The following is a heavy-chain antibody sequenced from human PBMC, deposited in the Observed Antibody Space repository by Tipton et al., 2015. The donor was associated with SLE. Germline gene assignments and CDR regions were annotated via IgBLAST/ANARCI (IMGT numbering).Heavy chain of an antibody. CDR1: GFTVSSNY. CDR2: IYSGGST. Sequence: SLRLSCAASGFTVSSNYMSWVRQAPGKGLEWVSVIYSGGSTYYADSVKGRFTISRDNSKNTLYLQMNSLRAEDTAVYYCARNQGYCSSTSCYREGYYYYYGMDVWGQGTTVTVSS. V-gene: IGHV3-53*01. CDR3: ARNQGYCSSTSCYREGYYYYYGMDV. D-gene: IGHD2-2*02. J-gene: IGHJ6*02.